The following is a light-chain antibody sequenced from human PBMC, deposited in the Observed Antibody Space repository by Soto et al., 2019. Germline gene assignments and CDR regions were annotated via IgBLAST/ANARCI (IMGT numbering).Light chain of an antibody. CDR3: QQYNNWPPWT. CDR2: GAS. CDR1: QSVSSN. J-gene: IGKJ1*01. Sequence: EIVLTQSPATLSVSPGERVTLSCRASQSVSSNLAWYQQKPGQAPRLLIYGASTRATGNPARFSGSGSGTEFTLTISGLQSEDFAVYYCQQYNNWPPWTFGQGTKVEIQ. V-gene: IGKV3-15*01.